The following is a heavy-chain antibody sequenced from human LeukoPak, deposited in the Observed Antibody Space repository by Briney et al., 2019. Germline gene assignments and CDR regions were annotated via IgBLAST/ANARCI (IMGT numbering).Heavy chain of an antibody. V-gene: IGHV1-69*05. J-gene: IGHJ5*02. CDR2: IIPIFGTA. D-gene: IGHD2-2*01. Sequence: ASVKVSCKASGGTFSSYAISWVRQAPGQGLEWMGGIIPIFGTANYAQKFQGRVTITTDESTSTAYMELSSLRSEDTAVYYCAGVGGGYCSSTSCYGLYNWFDPWGQGTLVTVSS. CDR1: GGTFSSYA. CDR3: AGVGGGYCSSTSCYGLYNWFDP.